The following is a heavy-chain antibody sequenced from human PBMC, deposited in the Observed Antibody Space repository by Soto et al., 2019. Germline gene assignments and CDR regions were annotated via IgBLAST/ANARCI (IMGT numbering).Heavy chain of an antibody. CDR1: GFTFGGSA. CDR3: TVTSALYCSGGSCYSD. CDR2: IRSKANSYAT. D-gene: IGHD2-15*01. Sequence: PGGSLRLSCAASGFTFGGSAMHWVRQASGKGLEWVGRIRSKANSYATAYAASVKGRFTISRDDSKNTAYLQMNSLKTEDTAVYYCTVTSALYCSGGSCYSDWGEETMVTVSS. J-gene: IGHJ3*01. V-gene: IGHV3-73*01.